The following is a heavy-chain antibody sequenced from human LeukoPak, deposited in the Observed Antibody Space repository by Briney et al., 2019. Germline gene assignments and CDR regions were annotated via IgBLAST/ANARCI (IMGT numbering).Heavy chain of an antibody. CDR1: GFTFSSYA. D-gene: IGHD3-22*01. CDR3: AKVLADYYDSSGSCYYFDS. J-gene: IGHJ4*02. V-gene: IGHV3-23*01. Sequence: GGSLRLSCAASGFTFSSYAMSWVRQPPGKGLEWVAAISGSGGSTYYADSVKGRFTISRDNSKNTLYLQMNSLRAEATAVYYCAKVLADYYDSSGSCYYFDSWGQGTLVTVSS. CDR2: ISGSGGST.